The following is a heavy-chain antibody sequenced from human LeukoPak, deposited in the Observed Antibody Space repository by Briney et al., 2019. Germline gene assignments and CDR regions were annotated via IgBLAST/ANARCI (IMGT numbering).Heavy chain of an antibody. Sequence: AASVKVSCKASGYTFTGYYMHWVRLAPGQGLEWMGWINPNSGGTNYAQKFQGRVTMTRDTSISTAYMELSRLRSDDTAVYYCARGLCRSCNYYYYGMDVWGQGTTVTVSS. D-gene: IGHD1-26*01. J-gene: IGHJ6*02. CDR2: INPNSGGT. CDR1: GYTFTGYY. V-gene: IGHV1-2*02. CDR3: ARGLCRSCNYYYYGMDV.